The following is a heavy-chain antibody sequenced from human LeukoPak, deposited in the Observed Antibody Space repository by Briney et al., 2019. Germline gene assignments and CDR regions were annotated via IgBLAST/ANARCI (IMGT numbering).Heavy chain of an antibody. Sequence: SETLSLTCTVSGYSISSDYYWGWIRQSPGKGLEWIASIYLSGSTYYNPSLKSRVTISIDTSKNQFSLKLSSVTAADTAVYYCARVGIDSGSFADFDYWGQGTLVTVSS. CDR1: GYSISSDYY. CDR2: IYLSGST. V-gene: IGHV4-38-2*02. D-gene: IGHD1-26*01. CDR3: ARVGIDSGSFADFDY. J-gene: IGHJ4*02.